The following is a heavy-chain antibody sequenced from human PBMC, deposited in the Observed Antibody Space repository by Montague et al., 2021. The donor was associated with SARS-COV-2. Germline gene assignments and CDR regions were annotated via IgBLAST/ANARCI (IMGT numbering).Heavy chain of an antibody. D-gene: IGHD5-12*01. J-gene: IGHJ5*02. CDR1: GFTFSSYS. CDR3: SIDLVATIMSGWFDH. V-gene: IGHV3-21*01. Sequence: SLRLSCAASGFTFSSYSMNWVRQAPGKGLEWVSSIISSSSYIYYADSVKGRFTISRDNAKNSLYLQMNSLRAEDTAVYYFSIDLVATIMSGWFDHWGQGTLVTVSS. CDR2: IISSSSYI.